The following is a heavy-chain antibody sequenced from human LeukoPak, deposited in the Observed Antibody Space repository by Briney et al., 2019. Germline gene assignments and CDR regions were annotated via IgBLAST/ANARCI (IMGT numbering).Heavy chain of an antibody. Sequence: SETLSLTCAVYGGSFSGYYWSWIRQPPGKGLEWIGEINHSGSTNYNPSLKSRVTISVDTSKNQFSLKLSSVTAADTAVYYCARGRWPTEAVDYWGQGTLVTVSS. J-gene: IGHJ4*02. V-gene: IGHV4-34*01. CDR2: INHSGST. CDR3: ARGRWPTEAVDY. D-gene: IGHD5-24*01. CDR1: GGSFSGYY.